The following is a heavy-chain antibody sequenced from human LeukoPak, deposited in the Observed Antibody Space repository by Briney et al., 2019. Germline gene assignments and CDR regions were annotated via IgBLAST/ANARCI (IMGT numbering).Heavy chain of an antibody. J-gene: IGHJ4*02. CDR1: GGSFSGYH. CDR3: ARDPTTVVTTPCYFDF. CDR2: INDRGHT. Sequence: SETLSLTCAVYGGSFSGYHWNWIRQSPEKGLEWIGEINDRGHTNYNPSLKNRVTISVETSKNQFSLKLSSLTAADTAVYYCARDPTTVVTTPCYFDFWGQGTLVTVSS. V-gene: IGHV4-34*01. D-gene: IGHD4-23*01.